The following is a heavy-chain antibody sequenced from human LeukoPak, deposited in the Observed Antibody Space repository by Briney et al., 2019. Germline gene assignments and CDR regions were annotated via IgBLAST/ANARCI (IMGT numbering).Heavy chain of an antibody. CDR1: GGSFSGYY. D-gene: IGHD3-22*01. Sequence: SETLSLTCAVYGGSFSGYYWSWIHQPPGKGLEWIGEINHSGSTNYNPSLKSRVTISVDTSKNQFSLKLSSVTAADTAVYYCARGANYYDSSGLSSDYWGQGTLVTVSS. J-gene: IGHJ4*02. CDR3: ARGANYYDSSGLSSDY. CDR2: INHSGST. V-gene: IGHV4-34*01.